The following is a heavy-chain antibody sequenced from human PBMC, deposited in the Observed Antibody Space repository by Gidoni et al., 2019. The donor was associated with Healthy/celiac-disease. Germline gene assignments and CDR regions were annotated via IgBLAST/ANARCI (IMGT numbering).Heavy chain of an antibody. V-gene: IGHV3-73*02. J-gene: IGHJ6*02. Sequence: EVQLVESGGGLVQPGGSLKLSCAASGFTFSGSAMHWVRQASGKGLEWVGRIRRKANSYATAYAGSVKGRFTMSRDDSKNTAYLQMNSLKTEDTAVYYCTRPHDYGDVWGQGTTVTVSS. D-gene: IGHD4-17*01. CDR1: GFTFSGSA. CDR2: IRRKANSYAT. CDR3: TRPHDYGDV.